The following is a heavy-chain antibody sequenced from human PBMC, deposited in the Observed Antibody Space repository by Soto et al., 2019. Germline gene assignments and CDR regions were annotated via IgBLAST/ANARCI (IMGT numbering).Heavy chain of an antibody. J-gene: IGHJ2*01. D-gene: IGHD3-3*01. CDR2: IDTAGRA. CDR1: EFTVSSNY. CDR3: ARGATYYDFWSGHYTSYTYYGMDV. Sequence: EVQLVESGGGLIQPGGSLRVSCAASEFTVSSNYMTWVRQAPGKGLEWVSVIDTAGRANYAESVKGRFTNSRDNSKNTLYLQMNSLRVEDTAVYYCARGATYYDFWSGHYTSYTYYGMDVWGRGTLVTVSS. V-gene: IGHV3-53*01.